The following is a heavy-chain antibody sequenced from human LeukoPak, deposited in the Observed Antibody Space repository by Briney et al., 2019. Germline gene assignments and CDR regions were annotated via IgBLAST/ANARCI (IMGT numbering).Heavy chain of an antibody. J-gene: IGHJ3*02. CDR3: ARAMSRVGSFDI. CDR2: IHFSGST. V-gene: IGHV4-39*01. D-gene: IGHD1-26*01. CDR1: GGSINISSFY. Sequence: SETLSLTCTVSGGSINISSFYWGWIRQPPGKGLEWIATIHFSGSTYYNPSLQSRVTISVDTSKNHFSLKMTSVTAADTAVYYCARAMSRVGSFDIWGQGTMVTVSS.